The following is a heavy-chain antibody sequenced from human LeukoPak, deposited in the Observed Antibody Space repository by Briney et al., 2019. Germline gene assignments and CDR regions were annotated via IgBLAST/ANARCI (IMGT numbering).Heavy chain of an antibody. CDR3: ARVVTGYDYVWGSYRRRPYFDY. CDR2: IYHSGST. J-gene: IGHJ4*02. Sequence: SGTLSLTCAVSGGSISSSNWWSWVRQPPGKGLEWIGEIYHSGSTNYNPSLKSRVTISVDKSKNQFSLKLSSVTAADTAVYYCARVVTGYDYVWGSYRRRPYFDYWGQGTLVTVSS. CDR1: GGSISSSNW. D-gene: IGHD3-16*02. V-gene: IGHV4-4*02.